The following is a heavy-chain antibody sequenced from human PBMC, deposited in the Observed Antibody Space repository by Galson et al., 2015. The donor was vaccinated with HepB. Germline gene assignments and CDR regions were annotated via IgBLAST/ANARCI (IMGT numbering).Heavy chain of an antibody. J-gene: IGHJ5*02. CDR3: ARVEFLKWFFDP. CDR1: GGSISSGSYY. Sequence: TLSLTCTVSGGSISSGSYYWSWIRLPAGKGLEWIGRIFTSGGANYNPSLESRVTMSIDTSKNQFSLKLSSVTAADTALYYCARVEFLKWFFDPWGQGTPVTVSS. CDR2: IFTSGGA. V-gene: IGHV4-61*02. D-gene: IGHD3-3*01.